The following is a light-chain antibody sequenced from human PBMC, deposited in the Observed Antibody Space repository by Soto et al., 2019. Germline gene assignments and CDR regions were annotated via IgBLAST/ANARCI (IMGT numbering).Light chain of an antibody. CDR2: DAS. CDR1: QSVSSY. J-gene: IGKJ1*01. Sequence: IVLTQSPAPLSLSPGERATLSCRASQSVSSYLAWYQQKPGQAPRLLIYDASNRATGIPARFSGSGSGTDFTLTISSLEPEDFAVYYCQQYHNWWTFGQGTKVEIK. V-gene: IGKV3-11*01. CDR3: QQYHNWWT.